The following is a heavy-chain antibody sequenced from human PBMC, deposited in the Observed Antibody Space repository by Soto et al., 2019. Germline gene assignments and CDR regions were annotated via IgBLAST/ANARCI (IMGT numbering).Heavy chain of an antibody. J-gene: IGHJ4*02. V-gene: IGHV3-7*01. CDR3: ARDTVSYGDYDYFDY. D-gene: IGHD4-17*01. Sequence: GGSLRLSCAASGFTFSSYWMSWVRQAPGKGLEWVANIKQDGSEKYYVDSVKGRFTISRDNAKNSLYLQMNSLRAEDTAVYYCARDTVSYGDYDYFDYWGQGTLVTVSS. CDR1: GFTFSSYW. CDR2: IKQDGSEK.